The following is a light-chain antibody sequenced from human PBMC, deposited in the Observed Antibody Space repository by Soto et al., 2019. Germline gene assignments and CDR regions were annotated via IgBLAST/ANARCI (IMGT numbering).Light chain of an antibody. Sequence: LTQPPSASGSPGQSVAISCTGTSSDVGGYNYVSWYQQYPGKAPKLMIYDVTKRPSGVPDRFSGSKSGNTASLTVSGLQAEDEADYYCSSYAGTHVVFGTGTKVTVL. CDR2: DVT. V-gene: IGLV2-8*01. CDR3: SSYAGTHVV. CDR1: SSDVGGYNY. J-gene: IGLJ1*01.